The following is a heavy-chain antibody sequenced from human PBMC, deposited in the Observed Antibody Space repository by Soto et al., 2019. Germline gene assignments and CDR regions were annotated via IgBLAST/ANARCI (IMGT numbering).Heavy chain of an antibody. D-gene: IGHD4-17*01. J-gene: IGHJ4*02. CDR3: AKSAPMDAGDKYYYDF. CDR1: GGTFSTFG. V-gene: IGHV1-69*13. Sequence: ASVRVSCKASGGTFSTFGISWVRQAPGQGLEWMGGIIPFFGTARYSQKFEDRITITADESTNTVYMDLRSLTSEDTAIYYCAKSAPMDAGDKYYYDFWGQGALVTVSS. CDR2: IIPFFGTA.